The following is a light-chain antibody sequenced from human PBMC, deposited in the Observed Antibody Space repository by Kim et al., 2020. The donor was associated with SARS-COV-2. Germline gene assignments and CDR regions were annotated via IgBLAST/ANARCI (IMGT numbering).Light chain of an antibody. Sequence: EIVMTQSPATLSVSPGERATLSCRASQSIGNILAWYQQKPGQAPRLLIHGASNRATGVPAKFSGSGSGTEFTLTISSLQSEDFAVYYCQQYNEWPLTFGGGTKVDIK. CDR2: GAS. CDR1: QSIGNI. J-gene: IGKJ4*01. V-gene: IGKV3-15*01. CDR3: QQYNEWPLT.